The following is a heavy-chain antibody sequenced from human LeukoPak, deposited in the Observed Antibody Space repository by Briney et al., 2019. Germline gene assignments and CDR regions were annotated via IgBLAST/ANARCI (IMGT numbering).Heavy chain of an antibody. V-gene: IGHV3-23*01. D-gene: IGHD2-2*01. CDR2: ISGSGGST. J-gene: IGHJ4*02. CDR3: AAHGEYQLLGYFDY. Sequence: GGSLRLSCAASGFTFSSYAMSWVRQAPGKGLEWVSAISGSGGSTYYADSVKGRFTISRDNSKNTLYLQMNSLRAEDTAVYYCAAHGEYQLLGYFDYWGQGTLVTVSS. CDR1: GFTFSSYA.